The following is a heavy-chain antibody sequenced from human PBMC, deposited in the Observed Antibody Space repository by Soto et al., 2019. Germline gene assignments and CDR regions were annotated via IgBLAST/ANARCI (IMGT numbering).Heavy chain of an antibody. J-gene: IGHJ4*02. V-gene: IGHV1-69*13. CDR3: ARVMDGYNYYFDY. CDR1: GGTFSSYA. D-gene: IGHD5-12*01. CDR2: IIPIFGTA. Sequence: SVKVSCKASGGTFSSYAISWVRQAPGQGLEWMGGIIPIFGTANYAQKFQGRVTITADESTSTAHMELSSLRSEDTAVYYCARVMDGYNYYFDYWGQGTLVTVSS.